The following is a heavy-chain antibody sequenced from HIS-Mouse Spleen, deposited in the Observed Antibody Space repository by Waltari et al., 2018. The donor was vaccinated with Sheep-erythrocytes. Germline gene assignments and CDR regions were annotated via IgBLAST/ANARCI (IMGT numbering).Heavy chain of an antibody. CDR1: GYTFTGYY. CDR3: ARGYCSSTSCYGYFQH. D-gene: IGHD2-2*01. J-gene: IGHJ1*01. Sequence: QVQLVQSGAEVKKPGASVKVSCKASGYTFTGYYIHWVRQAPGQGLEWMGWIDPNSGGRNYGQKFQGRVTRTRDTSISTAYMELSRLRSDDTAVYYCARGYCSSTSCYGYFQHWGQGTLVTVSS. CDR2: IDPNSGGR. V-gene: IGHV1-2*02.